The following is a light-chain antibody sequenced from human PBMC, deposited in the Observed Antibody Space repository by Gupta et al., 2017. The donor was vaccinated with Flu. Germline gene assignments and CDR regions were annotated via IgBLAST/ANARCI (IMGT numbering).Light chain of an antibody. V-gene: IGLV2-18*02. CDR3: SSYTSSNTLV. J-gene: IGLJ3*02. CDR1: SSDVGSYNR. CDR2: EVR. Sequence: SSDVGSYNRVSWYQQAPGTAPKVIIYEVRNRPSGVPDRFSGSKSGNTASLSISGLQAEDEGDYYCSSYTSSNTLVFGGGTKLTVL.